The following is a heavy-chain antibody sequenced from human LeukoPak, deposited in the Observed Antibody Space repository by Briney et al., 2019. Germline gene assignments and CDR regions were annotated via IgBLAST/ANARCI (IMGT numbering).Heavy chain of an antibody. CDR3: ARVLIVATIVYFDY. Sequence: GGSLRLSCAASGFTFSSYAMSWVRQAPGEGLQWVSGISGSGGSTYYADSVKGRFTISRDNSKNTLYLQMNSLRAEDTAVYYCARVLIVATIVYFDYWGQGTLVTVSS. CDR2: ISGSGGST. CDR1: GFTFSSYA. D-gene: IGHD5-12*01. J-gene: IGHJ4*02. V-gene: IGHV3-23*01.